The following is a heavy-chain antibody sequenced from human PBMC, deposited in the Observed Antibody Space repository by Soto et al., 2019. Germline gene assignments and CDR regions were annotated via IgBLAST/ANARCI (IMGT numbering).Heavy chain of an antibody. J-gene: IGHJ5*02. CDR3: ARDEDRSGFYYSPGWFDP. CDR2: ISSSGTTI. D-gene: IGHD3-22*01. V-gene: IGHV3-48*03. CDR1: GFTFSSYE. Sequence: GGSLRLSCAASGFTFSSYEMNWVRQAPGKGLEWVSYISSSGTTIYYADSVKGRFTISRDNAKSSLYLQMSSLRAEDTAVYYCARDEDRSGFYYSPGWFDPWGPGTLVTV.